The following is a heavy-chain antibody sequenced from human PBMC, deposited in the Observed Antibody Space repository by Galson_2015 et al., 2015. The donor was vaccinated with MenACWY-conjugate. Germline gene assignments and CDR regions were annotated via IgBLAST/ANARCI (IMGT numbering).Heavy chain of an antibody. CDR2: INSDGSGT. D-gene: IGHD3-10*01. CDR3: AREIGQCLRGARYGMVV. Sequence: SLRLSCAASGFTFSSYWMHWVRQAPGKGLVWVSRINSDGSGTRYADSVKGRFTISRDNAKNTLYLQMNSLRAEDTAVYYCAREIGQCLRGARYGMVVWGQGTTVTVSS. CDR1: GFTFSSYW. J-gene: IGHJ6*02. V-gene: IGHV3-74*01.